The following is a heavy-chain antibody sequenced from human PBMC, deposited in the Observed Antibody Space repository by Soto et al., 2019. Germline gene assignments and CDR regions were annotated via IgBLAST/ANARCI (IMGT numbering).Heavy chain of an antibody. CDR3: ASTASKWPRGFFDY. CDR2: ISSSGSTI. Sequence: PGGSLRLSCAASGFTFSDYYMSWIRQAPGKGLEWVSYISSSGSTIYYADSVKGRFTISRDNSKNTLYLQMNSLRAEDTAVYYCASTASKWPRGFFDYWGQGTLVTVSS. J-gene: IGHJ4*02. V-gene: IGHV3-11*01. CDR1: GFTFSDYY. D-gene: IGHD1-26*01.